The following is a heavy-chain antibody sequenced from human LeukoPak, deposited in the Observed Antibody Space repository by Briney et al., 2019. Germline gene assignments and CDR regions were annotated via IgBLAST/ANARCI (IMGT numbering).Heavy chain of an antibody. J-gene: IGHJ6*03. CDR2: CTWNGGST. Sequence: GGSLRLSCAASGFSVDDYGMRLVRQALGVGLAWAAGCTWNGGSTGYADSVKGRFTISRDNAKNSLYLQMNSLRAEDTALYYCARVALMVYADYYYYYMDVWGKGTTVTVSS. D-gene: IGHD2-8*01. CDR1: GFSVDDYG. V-gene: IGHV3-20*04. CDR3: ARVALMVYADYYYYYMDV.